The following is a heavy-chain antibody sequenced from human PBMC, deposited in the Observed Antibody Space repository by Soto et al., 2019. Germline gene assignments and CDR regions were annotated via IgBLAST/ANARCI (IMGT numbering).Heavy chain of an antibody. CDR2: SRNKANSYTT. Sequence: EVQLVESGGGLVQPGGSLRLSCAVSGFTFSDHYMDWVRQAPGKGMEWVGRSRNKANSYTTEYAASVKGRFTISRDDSQSSLYLQMNSLAGEYTAVYYCARVVTMVRGPSHGVEVWGQGTPVTVS. CDR1: GFTFSDHY. D-gene: IGHD3-10*01. V-gene: IGHV3-72*01. CDR3: ARVVTMVRGPSHGVEV. J-gene: IGHJ6*02.